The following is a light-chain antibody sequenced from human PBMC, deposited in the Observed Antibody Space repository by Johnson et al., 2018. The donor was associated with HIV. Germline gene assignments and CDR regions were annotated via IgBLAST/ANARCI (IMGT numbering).Light chain of an antibody. CDR1: SSNIGNNY. CDR3: GTWDSSLSFYV. V-gene: IGLV1-51*01. J-gene: IGLJ1*01. Sequence: QSVLTQPPSVSAAPGQKVTISCSGSSSNIGNNYVSWYQQLPGTAPKLLIYDNNKRPSGIPDRFSGSKSDTSATLGITGLQTGDEADYYFGTWDSSLSFYVFGTGTKVTVL. CDR2: DNN.